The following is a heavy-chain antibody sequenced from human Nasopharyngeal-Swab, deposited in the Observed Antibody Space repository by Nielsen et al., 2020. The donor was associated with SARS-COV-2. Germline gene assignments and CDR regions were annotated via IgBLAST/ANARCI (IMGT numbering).Heavy chain of an antibody. V-gene: IGHV1-46*01. D-gene: IGHD1-26*01. CDR3: AREIVGASYYYYGMDV. Sequence: WVRQAPGQGREWMGIINPSGGSTSYAQKFQGRVTMTRDTSTSTVYMELSSLRSEDTAVYYCAREIVGASYYYYGMDVWGQGTTVTVSS. CDR2: INPSGGST. J-gene: IGHJ6*02.